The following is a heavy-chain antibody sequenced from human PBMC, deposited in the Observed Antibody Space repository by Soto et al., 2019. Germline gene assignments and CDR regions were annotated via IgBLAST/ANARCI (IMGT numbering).Heavy chain of an antibody. CDR2: ISYDATNI. V-gene: IGHV3-30*18. D-gene: IGHD2-15*01. CDR3: AKKLHVQRWSEALDC. CDR1: GFTFSSYG. J-gene: IGHJ4*02. Sequence: PGGSLRLSCAASGFTFSSYGMHWVRQAPGKGLEWVAVISYDATNIYYADSVKGRFTISRDDSKNTLFLQMNSLRAEDTAVYYCAKKLHVQRWSEALDCWGQGTLVTVSS.